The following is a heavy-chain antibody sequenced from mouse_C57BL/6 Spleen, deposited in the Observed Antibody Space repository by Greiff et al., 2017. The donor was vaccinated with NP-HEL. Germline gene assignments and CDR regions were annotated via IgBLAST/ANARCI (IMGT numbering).Heavy chain of an antibody. CDR2: INYDGSST. Sequence: EVKLMESEGGLVQPGSSMKLSCTASGFTFSDYYMAWVRQVPEKGLEWVANINYDGSSTYYLDSLKSRFIISRDNAKNILYLQMNSLKSEDTATYYCARDGYDYAMDYWGQGTSVTVSS. CDR1: GFTFSDYY. CDR3: ARDGYDYAMDY. D-gene: IGHD1-2*01. J-gene: IGHJ4*01. V-gene: IGHV5-16*01.